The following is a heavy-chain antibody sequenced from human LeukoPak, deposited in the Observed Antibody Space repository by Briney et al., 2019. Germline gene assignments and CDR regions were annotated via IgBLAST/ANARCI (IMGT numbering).Heavy chain of an antibody. CDR2: IYSGSST. J-gene: IGHJ4*02. Sequence: GGSLRLSCAASGFTVSSNYMSWVRQAPGKGLEWVSVIYSGSSTYYADSVEGRFTISRDNSKNTLYLQMNSLRAEDTAVYYCARYYSGYDFSWGNYFDYWGQGTLVTVSS. CDR3: ARYYSGYDFSWGNYFDY. V-gene: IGHV3-66*01. D-gene: IGHD5-12*01. CDR1: GFTVSSNY.